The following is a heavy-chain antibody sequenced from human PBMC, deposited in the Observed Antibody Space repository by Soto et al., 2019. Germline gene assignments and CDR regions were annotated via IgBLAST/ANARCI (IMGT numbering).Heavy chain of an antibody. V-gene: IGHV3-23*01. Sequence: GGSLRLSCAASGFTFSSYAMSWVRQAPGKGLEWVSAISGSGGSTYYADSVKGRFTISRDNSKNTLYLQMNSLRAEATAVYYCAKDSGSTAMVNNYIDYWGQGTLVTVSS. CDR2: ISGSGGST. J-gene: IGHJ4*02. CDR1: GFTFSSYA. D-gene: IGHD5-18*01. CDR3: AKDSGSTAMVNNYIDY.